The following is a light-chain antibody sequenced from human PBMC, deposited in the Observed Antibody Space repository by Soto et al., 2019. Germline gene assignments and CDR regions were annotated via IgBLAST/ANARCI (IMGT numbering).Light chain of an antibody. CDR2: DVS. CDR3: CSYTTSNTGV. CDR1: SSDVGFYNY. V-gene: IGLV2-14*01. J-gene: IGLJ1*01. Sequence: QSALTQPASVSGSPGQSITISCTGTSSDVGFYNYVSWYQQHPGKAPKLVISDVSNRPSGVSNRFSGSKSGNTASLTISGLQAEDEADYYCCSYTTSNTGVFGTGTKLTVL.